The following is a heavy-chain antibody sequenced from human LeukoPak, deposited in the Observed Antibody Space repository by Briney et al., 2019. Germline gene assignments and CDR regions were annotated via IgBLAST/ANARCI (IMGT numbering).Heavy chain of an antibody. CDR3: ARHLYDPSFDP. V-gene: IGHV4-39*01. Sequence: PSETLSLTCSVTGDSISSSNYYWAWIRQPPGKGLEWIGNIHHSGKTYYNPSLKSRVTISVDTSKNQFSLKLSSVTAADTAVYYCARHLYDPSFDPWGQGTLVTVSS. J-gene: IGHJ5*02. D-gene: IGHD5-12*01. CDR1: GDSISSSNYY. CDR2: IHHSGKT.